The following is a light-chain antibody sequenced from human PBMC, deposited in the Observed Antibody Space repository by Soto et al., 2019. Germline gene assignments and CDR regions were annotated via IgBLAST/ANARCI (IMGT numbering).Light chain of an antibody. V-gene: IGLV2-18*01. CDR1: SSDVGRYNR. CDR3: SLYTSDNTLV. Sequence: QSALTQPPSVSGSPGQSVTISCTGTSSDVGRYNRVSWYQQPPGTAPKLMIYEVSNRPSGVPDRFSGSKSGNTASLTISGLQAEDEADYYCSLYTSDNTLVFGGGTKLTVL. CDR2: EVS. J-gene: IGLJ2*01.